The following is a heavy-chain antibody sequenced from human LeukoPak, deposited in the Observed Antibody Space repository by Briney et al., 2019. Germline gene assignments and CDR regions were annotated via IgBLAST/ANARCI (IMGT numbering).Heavy chain of an antibody. D-gene: IGHD5-12*01. Sequence: SETLSLTCTVSGGSISSSSFYWGWFRQPPGKRLEWVGSFYYRESTNYNPSLKSRVTISVDTSKNQFSLRLSSVTAADTAMYYCATHPRANSGYDLSDYWGQGTLVTVSS. CDR3: ATHPRANSGYDLSDY. V-gene: IGHV4-39*01. J-gene: IGHJ4*02. CDR2: FYYREST. CDR1: GGSISSSSFY.